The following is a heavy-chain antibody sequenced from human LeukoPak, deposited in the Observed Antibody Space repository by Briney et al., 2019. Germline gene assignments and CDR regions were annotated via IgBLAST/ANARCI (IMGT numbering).Heavy chain of an antibody. D-gene: IGHD7-27*01. Sequence: GGSLRLSCAASGFSFSSYTMNWVRQAPGKGLEWVSLVNSSSTYIYYADSVKGRFTISRDNAKDSLYLQMNSLRAEDTAVYYCAKAQELGNYEFFLFDYWGQGTLVTVSS. J-gene: IGHJ4*02. CDR3: AKAQELGNYEFFLFDY. CDR2: VNSSSTYI. CDR1: GFSFSSYT. V-gene: IGHV3-21*04.